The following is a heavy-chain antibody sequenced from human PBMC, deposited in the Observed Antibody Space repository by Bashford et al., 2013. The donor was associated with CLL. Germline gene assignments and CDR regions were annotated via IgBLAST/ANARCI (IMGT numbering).Heavy chain of an antibody. Sequence: ASVKVSCKASAYTFTDYYMHWIRQAPGQGLEWMGWINPHSGGTDYTQKFQGRVTMTRDTSISTAYMELSRLRSDDTAVYYCARAGYCSGTSCATGLIEYWGQGTLVTVSS. V-gene: IGHV1-2*02. CDR3: ARAGYCSGTSCATGLIEY. CDR1: AYTFTDYY. CDR2: INPHSGGT. D-gene: IGHD2-2*01. J-gene: IGHJ4*02.